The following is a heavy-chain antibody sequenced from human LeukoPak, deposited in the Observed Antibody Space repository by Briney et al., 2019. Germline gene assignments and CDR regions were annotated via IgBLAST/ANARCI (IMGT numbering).Heavy chain of an antibody. J-gene: IGHJ4*01. V-gene: IGHV4-61*02. D-gene: IGHD4-17*01. CDR3: VRDQRGDGDYVAY. CDR2: MSSSGIS. CDR1: NGSISSDTYF. Sequence: PSETLSLTCTASNGSISSDTYFWSWIRPPAGKGLEWIGSMSSSGISTYSPSLKSRVTISVDTSKNQFSLKMSSVTAADTAVYYCVRDQRGDGDYVAYWGQGTLVTVSS.